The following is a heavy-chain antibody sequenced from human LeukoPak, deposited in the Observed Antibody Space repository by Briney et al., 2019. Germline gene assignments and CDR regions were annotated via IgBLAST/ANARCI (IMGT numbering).Heavy chain of an antibody. J-gene: IGHJ4*02. D-gene: IGHD6-19*01. CDR1: VYTFTRYG. Sequence: ASVKVSCKACVYTFTRYGITWVRLAPGQALEWMGWISAYNGDTKYAQKLQGRVTMTTDTSTSTAYMELRSLRSDDTAVYYCARDPSNSSGWYIFFDFWGQGTLVAVSS. CDR2: ISAYNGDT. CDR3: ARDPSNSSGWYIFFDF. V-gene: IGHV1-18*01.